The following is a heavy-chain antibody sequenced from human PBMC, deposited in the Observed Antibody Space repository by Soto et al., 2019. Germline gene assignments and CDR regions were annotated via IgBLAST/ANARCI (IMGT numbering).Heavy chain of an antibody. CDR1: EFTFSDYY. J-gene: IGHJ3*02. D-gene: IGHD5-12*01. CDR2: ISSSGNTI. CDR3: ARRYSGGRAFDI. Sequence: QVQLVASGGGLVRPGESLRLSCAASEFTFSDYYMSWIRQAPGKGLEWVSYISSSGNTIYYADSVKGRFTISRDNAKNSLYLQMNSLRAEDTAVYYCARRYSGGRAFDICGQGTMVTVSS. V-gene: IGHV3-11*01.